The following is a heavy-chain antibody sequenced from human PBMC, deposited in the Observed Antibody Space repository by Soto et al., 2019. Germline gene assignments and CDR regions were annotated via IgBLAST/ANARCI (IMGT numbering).Heavy chain of an antibody. D-gene: IGHD2-2*01. Sequence: PGESLKISCKGSGYSFTSYWIGWVRQMPGKGLEWMGIIYPGDSDTRYSPSFQGQVTISADKSISTAYLQWSSLKASDTAMYYCARLDQKEDYYYYGMDVWGQGTTVTVSS. V-gene: IGHV5-51*01. J-gene: IGHJ6*02. CDR2: IYPGDSDT. CDR1: GYSFTSYW. CDR3: ARLDQKEDYYYYGMDV.